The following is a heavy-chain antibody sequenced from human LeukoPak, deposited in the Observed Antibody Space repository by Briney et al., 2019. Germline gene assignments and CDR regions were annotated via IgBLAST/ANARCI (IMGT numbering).Heavy chain of an antibody. D-gene: IGHD3-16*01. J-gene: IGHJ4*02. Sequence: GASVKVSCKASGYTFTGFCIHWVRQAPGQGLEWMGWIDPNSGGTNYAQKFQGRVTMTGDTSISTAYMELSRLKSDDTAVYYCARDRGPYTRDYWGQGTLVTVSS. CDR1: GYTFTGFC. CDR2: IDPNSGGT. CDR3: ARDRGPYTRDY. V-gene: IGHV1-2*02.